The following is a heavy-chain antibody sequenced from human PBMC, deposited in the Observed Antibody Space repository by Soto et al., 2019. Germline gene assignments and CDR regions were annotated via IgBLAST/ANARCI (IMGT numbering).Heavy chain of an antibody. J-gene: IGHJ3*02. D-gene: IGHD3-22*01. Sequence: PGESLKISCKGSGYSFTSYWIGWVRQMPGKGLEWMGIIYPGDSDTRYSPSFQGQVTISADKSISTAYLQWSSLKASDTAMYYCARRGYYYDSSGYPGDDAFDIRGQGTMVTVSS. V-gene: IGHV5-51*01. CDR3: ARRGYYYDSSGYPGDDAFDI. CDR2: IYPGDSDT. CDR1: GYSFTSYW.